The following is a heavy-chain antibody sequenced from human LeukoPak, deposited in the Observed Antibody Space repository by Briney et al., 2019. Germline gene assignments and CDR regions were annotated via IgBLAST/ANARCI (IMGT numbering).Heavy chain of an antibody. V-gene: IGHV1-69*08. CDR1: GGTFSSCS. J-gene: IGHJ6*02. CDR2: VIPILGTT. Sequence: GASVKVSCKASGGTFSSCSINWMRQAPGQGLEWLGRVIPILGTTDYAQKFQDRVTLTADKFTNTAHMELSSLRSDDTAVYYCARFEAYYDALGGMDVWGQGTTVTVSS. CDR3: ARFEAYYDALGGMDV. D-gene: IGHD3-22*01.